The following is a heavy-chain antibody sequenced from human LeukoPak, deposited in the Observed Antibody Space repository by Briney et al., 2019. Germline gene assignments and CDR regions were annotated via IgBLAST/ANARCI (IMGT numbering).Heavy chain of an antibody. CDR1: EFTFSRYW. Sequence: GGSLRLSCAASEFTFSRYWMGWVRQAPGKGLEWVANIKEDGSEKYYVDSLKGRFSISRDNAKKSLYLQMNSLRAEDTAVYYCARDKSIASAGHDYWGQGTLVTVSS. J-gene: IGHJ4*02. CDR2: IKEDGSEK. V-gene: IGHV3-7*01. CDR3: ARDKSIASAGHDY. D-gene: IGHD6-13*01.